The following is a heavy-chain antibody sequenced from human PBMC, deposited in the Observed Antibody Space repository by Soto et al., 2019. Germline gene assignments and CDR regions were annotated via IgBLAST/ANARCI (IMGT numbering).Heavy chain of an antibody. D-gene: IGHD3-3*01. Sequence: GSSVKVSCKASGYTFTGYYMHWVRQAPGQGLEWMGWINPNSGGTNYAQKFQGWVTMTRDTSISTAYMELSRLRSDDTAVYYCARGRDYVFWSGYSSRAFDIWGKGTMVTVS. CDR1: GYTFTGYY. CDR2: INPNSGGT. V-gene: IGHV1-2*04. J-gene: IGHJ3*02. CDR3: ARGRDYVFWSGYSSRAFDI.